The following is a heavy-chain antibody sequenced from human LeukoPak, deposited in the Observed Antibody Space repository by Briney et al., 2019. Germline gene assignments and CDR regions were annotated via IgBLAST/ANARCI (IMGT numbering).Heavy chain of an antibody. J-gene: IGHJ5*02. CDR3: ARDIAAAGTRWFDP. CDR1: GYSFTSYG. D-gene: IGHD6-13*01. CDR2: ISAYNGNT. Sequence: ASVKVSCKASGYSFTSYGISWVRQAPGQGLEGMGWISAYNGNTNYAQKLQGRVTMTTDTSTSTAYMELRSLRSDGTAVYYCARDIAAAGTRWFDPWGQGPLVTVSS. V-gene: IGHV1-18*01.